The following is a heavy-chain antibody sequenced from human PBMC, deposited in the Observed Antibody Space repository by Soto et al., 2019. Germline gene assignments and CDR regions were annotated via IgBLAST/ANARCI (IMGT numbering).Heavy chain of an antibody. CDR2: ISGSGGST. CDR1: GFTFSTYA. D-gene: IGHD3-10*01. CDR3: AKGPQREAGDYYYMDV. J-gene: IGHJ6*03. V-gene: IGHV3-23*01. Sequence: PGGSLRLSCAASGFTFSTYAMSWVRQAPGKGLEWVSAISGSGGSTYYADSVKGRFTISRDSSKNTLYLQMNSLRGEDTAVYHCAKGPQREAGDYYYMDVWGKGTTVTVSS.